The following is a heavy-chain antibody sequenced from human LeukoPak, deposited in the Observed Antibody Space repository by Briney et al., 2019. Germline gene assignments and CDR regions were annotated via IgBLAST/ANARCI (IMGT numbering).Heavy chain of an antibody. D-gene: IGHD1-1*01. CDR1: GGSISSYY. Sequence: AETLSLTCTVSGGSISSYYWSWIRQPPGKGLEWIGYISYSGSTNFNPSLKSRVTISVDTSKNQFSLKLSSVTAADTAVYYCAREGTAGTNLNWFDPWGQGTLVTVSS. V-gene: IGHV4-59*01. CDR3: AREGTAGTNLNWFDP. CDR2: ISYSGST. J-gene: IGHJ5*02.